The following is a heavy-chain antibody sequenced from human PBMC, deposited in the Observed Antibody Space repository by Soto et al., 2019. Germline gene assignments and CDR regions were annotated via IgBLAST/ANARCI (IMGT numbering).Heavy chain of an antibody. D-gene: IGHD3-22*01. Sequence: GGSLRLSCAASGFTFSTCVMHWVRQAPGKGLEWVAVISYDGSNKYYADSVKGRFTISRDNSKNTLYLQMNSLRAEDTAVYYCARDIGVYDSSGDYYYGMDVWGQGTTVTVSS. V-gene: IGHV3-30-3*01. CDR2: ISYDGSNK. CDR1: GFTFSTCV. CDR3: ARDIGVYDSSGDYYYGMDV. J-gene: IGHJ6*02.